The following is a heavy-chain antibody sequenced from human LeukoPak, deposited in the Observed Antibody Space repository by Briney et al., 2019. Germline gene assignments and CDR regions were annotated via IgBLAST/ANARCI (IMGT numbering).Heavy chain of an antibody. CDR3: AISTQCSSTSCYHRGYFDY. CDR1: GGTFSSYA. J-gene: IGHJ4*02. V-gene: IGHV1-69*05. D-gene: IGHD2-2*01. Sequence: SVKVSCKASGGTFSSYAISWVRQAPGQGLEWMGGIIPIFGTANYAQKFQGRVTITTDESTSTAYMELSSLRSEETAVYYCAISTQCSSTSCYHRGYFDYWGQGTLVTVSS. CDR2: IIPIFGTA.